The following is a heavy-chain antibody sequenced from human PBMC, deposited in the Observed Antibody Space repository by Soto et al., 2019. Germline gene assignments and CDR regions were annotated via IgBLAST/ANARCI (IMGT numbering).Heavy chain of an antibody. CDR2: ISYDGSNK. J-gene: IGHJ3*02. V-gene: IGHV3-30*18. CDR3: AKGLLRAFDI. CDR1: GFTFSSYG. Sequence: GGSLRLSCAASGFTFSSYGMRWVRQAPGKGLEWVAVISYDGSNKYYADSVKGRFTISSDNSKNTLYLQMNSLRAEDTAVYYCAKGLLRAFDIWGQGTMVTVSS.